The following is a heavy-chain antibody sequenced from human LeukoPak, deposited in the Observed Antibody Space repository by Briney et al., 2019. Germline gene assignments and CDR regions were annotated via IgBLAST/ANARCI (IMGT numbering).Heavy chain of an antibody. CDR1: GFPFHFYE. V-gene: IGHV3-48*03. D-gene: IGHD6-19*01. J-gene: IGHJ4*02. CDR3: SLLAVASDFAY. Sequence: GGSLRLSCVVSGFPFHFYELNWVRQAPGKGLEWVSNIVASGTTRYYADSVKGRFSISRDNAKSSLYLQMNSLRVEDTAVYYCSLLAVASDFAYWSQGALVTVSS. CDR2: IVASGTTR.